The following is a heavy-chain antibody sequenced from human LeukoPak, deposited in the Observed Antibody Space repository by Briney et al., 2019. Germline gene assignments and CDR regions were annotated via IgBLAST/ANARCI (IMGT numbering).Heavy chain of an antibody. CDR3: ARGLGDYYDSSGPTDESRP. Sequence: ASVKVSCKASGYTFTSYDINWVRQATGQGLEWMGWMNPNSGNTGYAQKFQGRVTMTRNTSISTAYMELSSLRSEDTAVYYCARGLGDYYDSSGPTDESRPWGQGTLVTVSS. J-gene: IGHJ5*02. CDR1: GYTFTSYD. V-gene: IGHV1-8*01. CDR2: MNPNSGNT. D-gene: IGHD3-22*01.